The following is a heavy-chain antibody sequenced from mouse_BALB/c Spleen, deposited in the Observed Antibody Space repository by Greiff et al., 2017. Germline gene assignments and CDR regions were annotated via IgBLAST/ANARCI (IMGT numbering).Heavy chain of an antibody. CDR2: IYPYNGGT. Sequence: EVQLQQSGPELVKPGASVKISCKASGYTFTDYNMPWVKQSHGKSLEWIGYIYPYNGGTGYNQKFKSKATLTVDNSSSTAYMELRSLTSEDSAVYYLSTQVRVRAVWYFDVWGAGTTVTVSS. CDR1: GYTFTDYN. V-gene: IGHV1S29*02. CDR3: STQVRVRAVWYFDV. J-gene: IGHJ1*01. D-gene: IGHD2-14*01.